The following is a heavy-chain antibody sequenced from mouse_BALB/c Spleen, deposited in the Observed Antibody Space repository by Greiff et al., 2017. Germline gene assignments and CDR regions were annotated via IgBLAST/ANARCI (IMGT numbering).Heavy chain of an antibody. V-gene: IGHV1-62-2*01. CDR2: FYPGSGSI. Sequence: QVQLQQSGAELVKPGASVKLSCKASGYTFTEYIIHWVKQRSGQGLEWIGWFYPGSGSIKYNEKFKDKATLTADKSSSTVYMELSRLTSEDSAVYFCARHEERWGIKGYYAMDYWGQGTSVTVSS. J-gene: IGHJ4*01. CDR1: GYTFTEYI. D-gene: IGHD2-3*01. CDR3: ARHEERWGIKGYYAMDY.